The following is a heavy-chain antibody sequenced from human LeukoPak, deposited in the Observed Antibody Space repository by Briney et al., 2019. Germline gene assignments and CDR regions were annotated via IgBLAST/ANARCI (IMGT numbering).Heavy chain of an antibody. V-gene: IGHV1-2*02. CDR3: ARADGYGGNDCFDY. CDR2: INPNSGGT. D-gene: IGHD4-23*01. Sequence: ASVKVSCKASGYTFTGYYMHWVRQAPGQGLEWMGWINPNSGGTNYAQKFQGRVTMTRDTSISTAYMELSRLRSDDTAVYYCARADGYGGNDCFDYWGQGTLVTVSS. CDR1: GYTFTGYY. J-gene: IGHJ4*02.